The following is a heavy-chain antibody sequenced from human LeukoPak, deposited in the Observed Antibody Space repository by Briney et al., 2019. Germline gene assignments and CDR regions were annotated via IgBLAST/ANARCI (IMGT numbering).Heavy chain of an antibody. J-gene: IGHJ3*02. Sequence: SETLSLTCAVSGGSISSGGYSWSWIRQPPGKGLEWIGYIYHSGSTYYNPSLKSRVTISVDRSKNQFSLKLSSVTAADTAVYYCAKGGDGPEPNNDYGGNSDAFDIWGQGTMVTVSS. V-gene: IGHV4-30-2*01. CDR1: GGSISSGGYS. CDR3: AKGGDGPEPNNDYGGNSDAFDI. D-gene: IGHD4-23*01. CDR2: IYHSGST.